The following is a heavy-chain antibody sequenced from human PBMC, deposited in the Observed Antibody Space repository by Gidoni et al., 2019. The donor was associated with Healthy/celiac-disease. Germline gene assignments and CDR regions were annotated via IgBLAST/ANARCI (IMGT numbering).Heavy chain of an antibody. CDR1: GFTFSSYE. CDR2: ISSSGSTI. J-gene: IGHJ4*02. V-gene: IGHV3-48*03. D-gene: IGHD1-26*01. Sequence: EVQLVESGGGLVKPGGSLRLSCAASGFTFSSYEMNWVRQAPGKGLEWVSYISSSGSTIYYADSVKGRFTISRDNAKNSLYLQMNSLRAEDTAVYYCARFWGWELPIFDYWGQGTLVTVSS. CDR3: ARFWGWELPIFDY.